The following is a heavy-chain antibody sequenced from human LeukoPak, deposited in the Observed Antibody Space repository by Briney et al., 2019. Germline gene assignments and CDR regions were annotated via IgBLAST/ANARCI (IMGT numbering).Heavy chain of an antibody. CDR3: ARDRYYEPLDY. Sequence: SETLSLTCTVSGYSISSGYYWGWIRQPPGKGLEWIGSIYHSGSTYYNPSLKSRVTISVDTSKNQFSPQLRSVTAADTAVYYCARDRYYEPLDYWGQGTLVTVST. D-gene: IGHD3-22*01. J-gene: IGHJ4*02. CDR2: IYHSGST. CDR1: GYSISSGYY. V-gene: IGHV4-38-2*02.